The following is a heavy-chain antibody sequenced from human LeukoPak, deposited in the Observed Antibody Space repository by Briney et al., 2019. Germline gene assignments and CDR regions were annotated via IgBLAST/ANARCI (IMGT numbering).Heavy chain of an antibody. V-gene: IGHV3-23*01. D-gene: IGHD1-1*01. J-gene: IGHJ6*03. CDR2: ISGSGGST. CDR3: ASTTRGGTYYYYMDV. Sequence: GGSLRLSCAASGFTFSSYAMSWVRQAPGKGLEWVSAISGSGGSTYYADSVKGRFTISRDNSKNTLYLQMNSLRAEDTAVYYCASTTRGGTYYYYMDVWGKGTTVTISS. CDR1: GFTFSSYA.